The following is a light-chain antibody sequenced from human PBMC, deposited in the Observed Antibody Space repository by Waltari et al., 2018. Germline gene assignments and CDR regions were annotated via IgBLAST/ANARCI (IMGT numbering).Light chain of an antibody. CDR2: AAS. Sequence: SCRASQSIGKYLVWYQQRPGQAPRLLIYAASTRATGIPDRFSGSGYGTDFSPTISSLEPEDSAVYYCQNHERLPATFGQGTKVEIK. CDR1: QSIGKY. V-gene: IGKV3-11*01. CDR3: QNHERLPAT. J-gene: IGKJ1*01.